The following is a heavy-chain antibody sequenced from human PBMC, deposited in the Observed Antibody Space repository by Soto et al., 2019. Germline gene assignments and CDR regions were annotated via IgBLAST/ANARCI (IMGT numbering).Heavy chain of an antibody. V-gene: IGHV3-21*01. CDR1: GFTFSRYS. CDR2: ISSSSSYI. D-gene: IGHD3-10*01. J-gene: IGHJ2*01. Sequence: EVQLVESGGGLVKPGGSLRLSCAASGFTFSRYSMDWVRQAPGKGLEWVSSISSSSSYIYYADSVKGRFTISRDNAKNSLYLQMNSLRAEDTAVYYCTGGDYGNWYFDLWGRGTLVTVSS. CDR3: TGGDYGNWYFDL.